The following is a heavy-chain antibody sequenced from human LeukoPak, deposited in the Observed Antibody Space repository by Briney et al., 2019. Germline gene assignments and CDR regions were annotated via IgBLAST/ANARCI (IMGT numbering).Heavy chain of an antibody. V-gene: IGHV3-23*01. Sequence: GGSLRLSCAVSGITVSNYGMSWVRQAPGKGLEWVAGIGDSGGRTRYADSVKGRFTISRDNPKNTLYLQMNSLRAEDTAVYFCAKRGVVVRVILVGFHKEAYYFEPWGQGALVTVSS. CDR3: AKRGVVVRVILVGFHKEAYYFEP. CDR1: GITVSNYG. D-gene: IGHD3-10*01. J-gene: IGHJ4*02. CDR2: IGDSGGRT.